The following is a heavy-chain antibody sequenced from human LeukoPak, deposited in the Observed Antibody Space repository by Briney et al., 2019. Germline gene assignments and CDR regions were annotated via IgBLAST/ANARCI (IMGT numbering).Heavy chain of an antibody. D-gene: IGHD4-17*01. J-gene: IGHJ2*01. CDR3: ARVATVTTVYWYFDL. CDR1: GGSISSYY. V-gene: IGHV4-59*01. CDR2: IYYSGST. Sequence: PSETLSLTCTVSGGSISSYYWSWIRQPPGKGLEWIGYIYYSGSTNYNPSLKSRVTISVDTSKNQFSLKLSSVTAADTAVYYCARVATVTTVYWYFDLWGRGTLVTVSS.